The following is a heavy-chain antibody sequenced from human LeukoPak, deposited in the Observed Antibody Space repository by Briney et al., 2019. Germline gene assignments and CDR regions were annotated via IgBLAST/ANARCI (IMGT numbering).Heavy chain of an antibody. Sequence: PSETLSLTCAVSGYSISSGYYWGWIRQPPGTGLEWIGSIYHSGSTYYNPSLKSRVTISVDTSKNQFSLKLSSVTAADTAVYYCARAGVTPTYFDYWGQGTLVTVSS. CDR1: GYSISSGYY. CDR3: ARAGVTPTYFDY. CDR2: IYHSGST. J-gene: IGHJ4*02. V-gene: IGHV4-38-2*01. D-gene: IGHD2-21*02.